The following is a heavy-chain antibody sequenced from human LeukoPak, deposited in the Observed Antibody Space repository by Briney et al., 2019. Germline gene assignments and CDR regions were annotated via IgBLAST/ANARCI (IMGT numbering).Heavy chain of an antibody. Sequence: SETLSLTCTVSGGSISSYYWSWIRQPPGKGLEWIGYIYYSRSTNYNPSLKSRVTISVDTSKNQFSLKLSSVTAADTAVYYCARVNDILTGYSFDYWGQGTLVTVSS. D-gene: IGHD3-9*01. V-gene: IGHV4-59*01. CDR1: GGSISSYY. CDR2: IYYSRST. CDR3: ARVNDILTGYSFDY. J-gene: IGHJ4*02.